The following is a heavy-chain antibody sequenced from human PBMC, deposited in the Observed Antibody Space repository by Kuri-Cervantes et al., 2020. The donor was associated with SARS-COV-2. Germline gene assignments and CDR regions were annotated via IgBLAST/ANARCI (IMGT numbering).Heavy chain of an antibody. Sequence: LSLTCAASGFTFSSYWMHWVRQVPGEGLVWVSRINSDGTSTSYAGSVKGRFTISRDNAKNTPYLQMNSLRAEDTAVYYCARAFGSGNYDGWGQGTPVTVSS. V-gene: IGHV3-74*01. CDR3: ARAFGSGNYDG. CDR2: INSDGTST. D-gene: IGHD3-10*01. CDR1: GFTFSSYW. J-gene: IGHJ4*02.